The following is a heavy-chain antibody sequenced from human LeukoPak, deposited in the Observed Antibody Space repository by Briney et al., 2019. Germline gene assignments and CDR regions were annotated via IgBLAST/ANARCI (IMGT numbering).Heavy chain of an antibody. Sequence: SETLSLTCAVYGTSFNSYYCGWIRQPPGKGLEWIGEINHSGTTIYNPSLESRATMSVDTSKNYFSLRVTSVTAADTAEYWCVCTFLRPSGAASSNEWGQGSLVTVS. V-gene: IGHV4-34*01. CDR1: GTSFNSYY. CDR3: VCTFLRPSGAASSNE. J-gene: IGHJ1*01. CDR2: INHSGTT. D-gene: IGHD2/OR15-2a*01.